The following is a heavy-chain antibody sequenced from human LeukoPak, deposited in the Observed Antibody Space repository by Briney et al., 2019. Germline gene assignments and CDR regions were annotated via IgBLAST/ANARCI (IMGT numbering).Heavy chain of an antibody. V-gene: IGHV3-7*01. Sequence: GGSLRLSCAASGFTFSSCWMSWVRQAPGKGLEWVANIKQDGSEKYYVDSVKGRFTISRDNAKNSLYLQMNSLRAEDTAVYYCAGEGYSSSWEDYWGQGTLVTVSS. CDR3: AGEGYSSSWEDY. J-gene: IGHJ4*02. CDR1: GFTFSSCW. CDR2: IKQDGSEK. D-gene: IGHD6-13*01.